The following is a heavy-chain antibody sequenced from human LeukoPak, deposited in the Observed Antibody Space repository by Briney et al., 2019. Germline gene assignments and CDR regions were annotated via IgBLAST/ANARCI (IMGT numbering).Heavy chain of an antibody. CDR1: GFTVSSNY. CDR2: IYSGGST. V-gene: IGHV3-66*01. CDR3: ARDSAGGSSYDYFDY. Sequence: PGGSLRLSCVASGFTVSSNYMSWVRQAPGKGLEWVSVIYSGGSTYYADSVKGRFTISRDNSKNTLYLQMNSLRAEDTAVYYCARDSAGGSSYDYFDYWGQGTLVTVSS. J-gene: IGHJ4*02. D-gene: IGHD1-26*01.